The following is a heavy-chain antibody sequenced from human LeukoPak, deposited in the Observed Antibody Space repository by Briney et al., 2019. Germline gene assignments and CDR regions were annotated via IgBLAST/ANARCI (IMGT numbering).Heavy chain of an antibody. J-gene: IGHJ4*02. D-gene: IGHD6-13*01. CDR3: ARERAAAGGGEYYFDY. CDR2: IYTSGST. CDR1: GGSISSGTYY. Sequence: NPSETLSLTCTVSGGSISSGTYYWTWVRQPAGWGLEYIGHIYTSGSTRYNPSLKSRVTILLDTSKNQFSLKLTSVTAADTAVYYCARERAAAGGGEYYFDYWGQGTLVTVSS. V-gene: IGHV4-61*09.